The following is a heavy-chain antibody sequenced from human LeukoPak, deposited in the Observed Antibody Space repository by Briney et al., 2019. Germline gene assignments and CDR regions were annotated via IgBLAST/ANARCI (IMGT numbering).Heavy chain of an antibody. D-gene: IGHD3-22*01. CDR1: GGSISSGNHY. CDR3: ARGLYYDSSGYYYGWFDP. CDR2: IYTSGST. J-gene: IGHJ5*02. Sequence: SETLSLTRTVSGGSISSGNHYWGCIRQPAGKGLKWLGRIYTSGSTNYNPSLKSRVPILVDPFKNQFSLKLSSVTAADTAVYYCARGLYYDSSGYYYGWFDPWGQGTLVTVSS. V-gene: IGHV4-61*02.